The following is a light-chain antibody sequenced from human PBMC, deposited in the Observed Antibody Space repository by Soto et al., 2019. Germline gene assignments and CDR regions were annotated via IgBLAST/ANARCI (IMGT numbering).Light chain of an antibody. J-gene: IGKJ1*01. Sequence: DIQLTQSPSFLSASVGGRVTVTCRASQGISSYLAWYQQKPGKAPKLLIYAASTLQSGVPSRFSGSGSGTEFTLTISSLQPEDFATYYCQQLTTYPWTFGQGTKVEIK. CDR1: QGISSY. CDR2: AAS. CDR3: QQLTTYPWT. V-gene: IGKV1-9*01.